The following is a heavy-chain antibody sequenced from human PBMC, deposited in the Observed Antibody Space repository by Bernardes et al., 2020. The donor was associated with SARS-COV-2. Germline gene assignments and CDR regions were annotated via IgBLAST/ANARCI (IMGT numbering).Heavy chain of an antibody. CDR3: ARAFPAHSCYYSYGMDV. CDR2: IGWGDDK. D-gene: IGHD3-3*02. V-gene: IGHV2-70*11. J-gene: IGHJ6*02. CDR1: WFSLSPGGMY. Sequence: SGDTLTQPTQTLTLTCTFSWFSLSPGGMYMSWIRQPPEKALEWLARIGWGDDKYYSTSLKTRLTISKDTSKNQMVLTMTNMDPVDTATYYCARAFPAHSCYYSYGMDVWGQGTTVTGFS.